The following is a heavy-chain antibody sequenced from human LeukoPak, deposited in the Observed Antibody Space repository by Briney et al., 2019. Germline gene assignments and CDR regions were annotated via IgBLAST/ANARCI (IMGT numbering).Heavy chain of an antibody. V-gene: IGHV3-23*01. CDR2: ISGSGGRT. D-gene: IGHD3-22*01. CDR3: AKERSSSGFFDY. Sequence: GGSLRHSCAASGFSFSTYAMSWVRQAPGKGLEWVSAISGSGGRTYYADSVKGRFTVSRDNSKNTLYLQMNSLRAEDTAVYYCAKERSSSGFFDYWGQGTLVTVSS. J-gene: IGHJ4*02. CDR1: GFSFSTYA.